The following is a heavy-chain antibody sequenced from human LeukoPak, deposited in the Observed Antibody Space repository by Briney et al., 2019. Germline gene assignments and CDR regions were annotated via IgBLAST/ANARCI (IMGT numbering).Heavy chain of an antibody. CDR1: GDSVSSKDGA. Sequence: SQTLSLTCVVSGDSVSSKDGAWNWIRQSPSRGLEWLGRTYYRSKWYNDYAESMEGRMTISQDTSKNQYSLHLNSVTPDDTAVYYCARDFGTTGWHTFDYWGQGTLVTVSS. J-gene: IGHJ4*02. CDR2: TYYRSKWYN. D-gene: IGHD6-19*01. V-gene: IGHV6-1*01. CDR3: ARDFGTTGWHTFDY.